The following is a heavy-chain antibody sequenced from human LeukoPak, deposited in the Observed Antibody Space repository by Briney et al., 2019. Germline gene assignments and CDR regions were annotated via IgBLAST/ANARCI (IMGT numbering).Heavy chain of an antibody. Sequence: PGGSLRLSCVASGFKFNYYAMHWVRQAPGKGLEWVSGLIGYADSVKGRFIISRDNAKNSLYLEMNSLRPEDSALYYCAKETKVGENLYYFDYWGRGTLVTVSS. V-gene: IGHV3-9*01. J-gene: IGHJ4*02. CDR3: AKETKVGENLYYFDY. D-gene: IGHD1-26*01. CDR2: LI. CDR1: GFKFNYYA.